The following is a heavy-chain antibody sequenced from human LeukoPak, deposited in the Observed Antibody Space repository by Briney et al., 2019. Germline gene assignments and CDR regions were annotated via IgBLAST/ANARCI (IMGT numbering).Heavy chain of an antibody. CDR1: GGSISSFY. CDR3: ARDGRESSGWKSLTGYLDY. Sequence: PSETLSLTCTVSGGSISSFYWSWIRQPAGKGLEWRGRIYTSGSTNYNPSLKSRVTMSVDTSKNQFSLKLSSVTAADTAVYYCARDGRESSGWKSLTGYLDYWGQGTLVTVSS. CDR2: IYTSGST. D-gene: IGHD6-19*01. J-gene: IGHJ4*02. V-gene: IGHV4-4*07.